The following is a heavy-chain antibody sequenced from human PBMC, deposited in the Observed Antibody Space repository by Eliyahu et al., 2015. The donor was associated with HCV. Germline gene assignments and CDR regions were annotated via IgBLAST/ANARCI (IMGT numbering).Heavy chain of an antibody. J-gene: IGHJ5*02. CDR1: GGSFSGYY. D-gene: IGHD3-3*01. CDR2: INHSGST. CDR3: ARGRPPGSGPNWFDP. V-gene: IGHV4-34*01. Sequence: QVQLQQWGAGLLKPSETLSLTCAVYGGSFSGYYWSWIRQPPGKGLEWIGEINHSGSTNYNPSLKSRVTISVDTSKNQFSLKLSSVTAADTAVYYCARGRPPGSGPNWFDPWGQGTLVTVSS.